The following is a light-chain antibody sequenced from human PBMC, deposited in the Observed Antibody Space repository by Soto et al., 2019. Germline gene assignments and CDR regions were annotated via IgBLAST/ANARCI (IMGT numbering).Light chain of an antibody. CDR2: GAS. Sequence: ILMAQFPSTLSVSPGERVSLSCRASQRVSSNLAWYQQKPGQAPRLLIFGASTTATGIPARFSGSGSGTEFTLTISSLPSEDFAVYYCQQYNNWPPTFGLGTKVDI. J-gene: IGKJ1*01. CDR1: QRVSSN. V-gene: IGKV3-15*01. CDR3: QQYNNWPPT.